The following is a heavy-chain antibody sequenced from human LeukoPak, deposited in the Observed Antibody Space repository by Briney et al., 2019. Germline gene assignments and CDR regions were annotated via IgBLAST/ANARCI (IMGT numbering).Heavy chain of an antibody. CDR3: AKDREVVAANYFDY. CDR1: GFTFDDYA. V-gene: IGHV3-9*01. D-gene: IGHD2-15*01. J-gene: IGHJ4*02. CDR2: ISWNSGSI. Sequence: PGGSPRLSCAASGFTFDDYAMHWDRQAPGKGLEWVSGISWNSGSIGYADSVKGRFTISRDNAKNSLYLQMNSLRAEDTALYYCAKDREVVAANYFDYWGQGTLVTVSS.